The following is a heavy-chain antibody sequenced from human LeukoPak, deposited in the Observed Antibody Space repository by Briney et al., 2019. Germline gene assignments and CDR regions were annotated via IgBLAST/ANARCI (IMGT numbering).Heavy chain of an antibody. CDR2: ISYDGSAK. CDR3: AKDRRQWLATGAFDI. D-gene: IGHD6-19*01. CDR1: GFTFSNYG. Sequence: GGSLRLSCAASGFTFSNYGMHGVRQAPGKGLEWVVVISYDGSAKYYGDSVKGRFTISRDSSTNTLYLQMNSLRPEDTAVYYCAKDRRQWLATGAFDIWGQGTMVTASS. V-gene: IGHV3-30*18. J-gene: IGHJ3*02.